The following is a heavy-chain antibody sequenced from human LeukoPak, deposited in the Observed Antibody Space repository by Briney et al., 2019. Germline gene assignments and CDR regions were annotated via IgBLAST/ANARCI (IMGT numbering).Heavy chain of an antibody. CDR1: GYSFTSYW. V-gene: IGHV5-51*01. D-gene: IGHD6-19*01. CDR3: ARGPVAVEC. J-gene: IGHJ4*02. CDR2: IYPGDSNT. Sequence: GESLKISCKGSGYSFTSYWIGWVRQMPGKGLEWMGTIYPGDSNTRYSPSFQDQVIISADKSISTAYLQWSSLRASDTAMYYCARGPVAVECWGQGTLVTVSS.